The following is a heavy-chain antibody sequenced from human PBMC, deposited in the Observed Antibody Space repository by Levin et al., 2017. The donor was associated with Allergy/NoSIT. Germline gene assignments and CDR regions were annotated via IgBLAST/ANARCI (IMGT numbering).Heavy chain of an antibody. CDR3: ARAIGQRLAYFDS. V-gene: IGHV1-2*06. CDR1: GYTFTDYS. Sequence: GGSLRLSCKASGYTFTDYSIHWARQAPGQGLEWMGRINPNTGDTHYAQKFQARVTMTRDTSVSTVYMELSRLISDDTAVYYCARAIGQRLAYFDSWGQGTLVTVSS. J-gene: IGHJ4*02. CDR2: INPNTGDT. D-gene: IGHD6-25*01.